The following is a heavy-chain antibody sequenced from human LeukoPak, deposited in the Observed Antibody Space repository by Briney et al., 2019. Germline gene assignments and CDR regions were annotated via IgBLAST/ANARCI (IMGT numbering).Heavy chain of an antibody. J-gene: IGHJ5*02. CDR2: IRYDGSET. CDR1: GFTFSSYG. D-gene: IGHD3-10*01. Sequence: HPGGSLRLSCAASGFTFSSYGMHWVRQAPGKGLEWAAVIRYDGSETYYADSVKGRFTISRDNSKNTLYLQLNSLRAEDTAVYYCARARAYYYGSGSYFRFDPWGQGTLVTVSS. V-gene: IGHV3-33*01. CDR3: ARARAYYYGSGSYFRFDP.